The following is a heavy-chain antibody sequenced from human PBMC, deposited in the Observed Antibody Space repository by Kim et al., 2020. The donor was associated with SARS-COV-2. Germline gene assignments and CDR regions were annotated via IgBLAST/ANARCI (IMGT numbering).Heavy chain of an antibody. J-gene: IGHJ3*02. CDR3: VKDRVGDLATLYAGLQI. Sequence: SVRGRFTISRDNAKNSLDLQMSSLRTEDTALYYCVKDRVGDLATLYAGLQIWGQGTMVTVSS. V-gene: IGHV3-9*01. D-gene: IGHD2-8*01.